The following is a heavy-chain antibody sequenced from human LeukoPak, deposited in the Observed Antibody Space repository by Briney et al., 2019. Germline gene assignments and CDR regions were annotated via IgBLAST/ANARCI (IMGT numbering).Heavy chain of an antibody. CDR2: IYTSGGS. Sequence: SETLSLTCTVSGGSISSYYWSWIRQPAGKGLEWIGRIYTSGGSNFNPSLKSRVTLSVDTSKNQFSLKLSSVTAADTAIYYCARDSSGWPDGIAFDYWGQGTLVTVSS. CDR1: GGSISSYY. D-gene: IGHD6-25*01. J-gene: IGHJ4*02. CDR3: ARDSSGWPDGIAFDY. V-gene: IGHV4-4*07.